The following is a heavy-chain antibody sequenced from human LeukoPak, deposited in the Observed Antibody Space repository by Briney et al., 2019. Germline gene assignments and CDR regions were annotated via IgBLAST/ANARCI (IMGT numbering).Heavy chain of an antibody. CDR3: ARGNRGNGYSYGD. V-gene: IGHV1-69*04. CDR1: GGTFSSYA. J-gene: IGHJ4*02. D-gene: IGHD5-18*01. Sequence: ASVKVSCKASGGTFSSYAISWVRQAPGQGLEWMGRIIPILGIANYAQKFQGRVTITADKSTSTAYMELSSLRSEDTAVYYCARGNRGNGYSYGDWGQGTLVTVSS. CDR2: IIPILGIA.